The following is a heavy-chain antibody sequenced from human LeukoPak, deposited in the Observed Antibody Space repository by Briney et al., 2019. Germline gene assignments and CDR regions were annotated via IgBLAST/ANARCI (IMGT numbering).Heavy chain of an antibody. J-gene: IGHJ5*02. CDR3: ARRITTDYYGSGSYWFDP. CDR1: GYSISSGYY. Sequence: PSETLSLTCAVSGYSISSGYYWGWIRQPPGKRLEWIGSIYHSGSTYYNPSLKSRVTISVDTSKNQFSLKLSSVTAADTAVYYCARRITTDYYGSGSYWFDPWGQGTLVTVSS. D-gene: IGHD3-10*01. CDR2: IYHSGST. V-gene: IGHV4-38-2*01.